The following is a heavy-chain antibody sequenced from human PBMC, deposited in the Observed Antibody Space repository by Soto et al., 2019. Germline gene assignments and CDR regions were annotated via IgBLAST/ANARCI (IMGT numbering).Heavy chain of an antibody. V-gene: IGHV4-59*01. Sequence: QLQLQESGPGLVKPSETLSLTCTVSGGSITSDYWSWIRQSPGKGLEWIAFIFYTGITNYNPSLRSRVTISVDTSKNQCSLMLNSVTAADTAVYYCARHGWLVPIIGSYWFDPWGQGTLVTVSS. J-gene: IGHJ5*02. D-gene: IGHD6-19*01. CDR2: IFYTGIT. CDR1: GGSITSDY. CDR3: ARHGWLVPIIGSYWFDP.